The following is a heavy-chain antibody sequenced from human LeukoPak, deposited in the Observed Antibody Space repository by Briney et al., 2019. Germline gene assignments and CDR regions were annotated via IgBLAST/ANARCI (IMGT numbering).Heavy chain of an antibody. Sequence: GGSLRLSCAASGFTFSSYAMHWVRQAPGKGLEWVAVISYDGSNKYYADSVKGRFTISRDNSKNTLYLQMNNLRAEDTAAYYCARESSQGLTYYDILTGYPAFDYWGQGTLVTVSS. J-gene: IGHJ4*02. V-gene: IGHV3-30-3*01. CDR2: ISYDGSNK. CDR1: GFTFSSYA. D-gene: IGHD3-9*01. CDR3: ARESSQGLTYYDILTGYPAFDY.